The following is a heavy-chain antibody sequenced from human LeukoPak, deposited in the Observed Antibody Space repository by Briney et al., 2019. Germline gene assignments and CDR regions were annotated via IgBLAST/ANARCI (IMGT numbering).Heavy chain of an antibody. Sequence: PGGSLRLSCAASGFTFSSYWMSWVRQAPGKGLEWVANIKQDGSEKYYVDSVKGRFTISRDNAKNSLYLQMNSLRAEDTAVYYCARDVLLWFGEPGGPGYWGQGTLVTVSS. CDR1: GFTFSSYW. D-gene: IGHD3-10*01. J-gene: IGHJ4*02. CDR3: ARDVLLWFGEPGGPGY. V-gene: IGHV3-7*04. CDR2: IKQDGSEK.